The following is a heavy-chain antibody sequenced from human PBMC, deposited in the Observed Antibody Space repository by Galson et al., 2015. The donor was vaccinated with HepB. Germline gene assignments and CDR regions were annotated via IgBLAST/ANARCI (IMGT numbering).Heavy chain of an antibody. D-gene: IGHD6-19*01. J-gene: IGHJ4*02. CDR2: ISYDGSNK. V-gene: IGHV3-30*04. CDR3: ARVSSGRSRQIDY. Sequence: SLRLSCAASGFTFSSYAMHWVRQAPGKGLEWVAVISYDGSNKYYADSVKGRFTISRDNSKNTLYLQMNSLRAEDTAVYYCARVSSGRSRQIDYWGQGTLVTVSS. CDR1: GFTFSSYA.